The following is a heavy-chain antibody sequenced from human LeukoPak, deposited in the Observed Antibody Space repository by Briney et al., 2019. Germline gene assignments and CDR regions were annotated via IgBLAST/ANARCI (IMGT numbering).Heavy chain of an antibody. CDR2: IKQDGSEK. CDR1: GFTXXXYW. J-gene: IGHJ4*02. D-gene: IGHD3-10*01. V-gene: IGHV3-7*01. Sequence: SGFTXXXYWMSWVRQAPGKGLXWVANIKQDGSEKYYVDSVKGRFTISREXAKNSLYLQMNSLRAEDTAVYYXXXXXXXXXGFGPRHVDYWGQGTLVTVSS. CDR3: XXXXXXXXGFGPRHVDY.